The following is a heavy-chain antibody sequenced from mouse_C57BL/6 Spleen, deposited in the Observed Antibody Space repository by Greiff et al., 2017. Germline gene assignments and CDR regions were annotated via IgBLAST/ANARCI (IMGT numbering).Heavy chain of an antibody. D-gene: IGHD2-2*01. CDR1: GYAFSSSW. Sequence: VQLQQSGPELVKPGASVKISCKASGYAFSSSWMNWVKQRPGKGLEWIGRIYPGDGDTNYNGKFKGKATLTADKSSSTAYMQLSSLTSEDSAVYFCAREGWLRAMDYWGQGTSVTVSS. J-gene: IGHJ4*01. V-gene: IGHV1-82*01. CDR2: IYPGDGDT. CDR3: AREGWLRAMDY.